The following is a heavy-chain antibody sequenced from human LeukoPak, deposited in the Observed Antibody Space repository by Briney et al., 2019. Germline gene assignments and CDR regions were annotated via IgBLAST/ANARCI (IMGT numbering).Heavy chain of an antibody. V-gene: IGHV4-59*08. Sequence: SETLSLTCTVPGGSISSYYWSWIRQPPGKGLEWIGFIYYSGSTNYSPSLKSRVTISVDTSKNQFSLKLSSVTAADTAVYYCARGSGWYAYWGQGTLVTVSS. CDR3: ARGSGWYAY. D-gene: IGHD6-19*01. J-gene: IGHJ4*02. CDR1: GGSISSYY. CDR2: IYYSGST.